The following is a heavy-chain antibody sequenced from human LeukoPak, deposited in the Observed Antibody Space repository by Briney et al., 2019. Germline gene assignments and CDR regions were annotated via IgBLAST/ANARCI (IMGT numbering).Heavy chain of an antibody. CDR2: IHYTGST. D-gene: IGHD1-26*01. J-gene: IGHJ4*02. CDR1: GGSIRSSSYY. CDR3: ARHPSGSSFDY. V-gene: IGHV4-39*01. Sequence: SETLSLTCSVSGGSIRSSSYYWGWIRQPPGKGLEWIGTIHYTGSTYYTPPLKSRVTVSVDTSNNQFSLKVSSVTAADTAVYYCARHPSGSSFDYWGQGTLVAVSS.